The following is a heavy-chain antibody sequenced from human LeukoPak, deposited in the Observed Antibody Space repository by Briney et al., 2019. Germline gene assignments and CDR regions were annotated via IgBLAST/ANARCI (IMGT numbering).Heavy chain of an antibody. CDR3: AILGSSWYFDY. CDR2: IYYSGST. V-gene: IGHV4-39*01. CDR1: GGSISSSSYY. D-gene: IGHD6-13*01. J-gene: IGHJ4*02. Sequence: SETLSLTCTVSGGSISSSSYYWGWIRQPPGKGLEWIGSIYYSGSTYYNPSLKSRVTISVDTSKNQFSLKLSSVTAADTAVYYCAILGSSWYFDYWGQGTLVTVSS.